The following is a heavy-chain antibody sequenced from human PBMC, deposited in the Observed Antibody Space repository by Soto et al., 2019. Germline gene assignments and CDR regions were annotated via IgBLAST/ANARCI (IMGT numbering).Heavy chain of an antibody. CDR3: ASGGVGATLFDY. CDR1: GFTFSDYY. J-gene: IGHJ4*02. Sequence: QVQLVESGGGLVKPGGSLRLSCAASGFTFSDYYMRWIRQAPGKGLEWVSYISSSSSYTNYADSVKGRFTISRDNAKNALYLQMNSLRAEDTAVYYCASGGVGATLFDYWGQGTLVTVSS. D-gene: IGHD1-26*01. V-gene: IGHV3-11*06. CDR2: ISSSSSYT.